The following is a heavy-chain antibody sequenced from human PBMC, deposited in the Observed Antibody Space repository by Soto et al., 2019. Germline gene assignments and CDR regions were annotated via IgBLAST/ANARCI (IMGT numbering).Heavy chain of an antibody. V-gene: IGHV4-34*01. J-gene: IGHJ4*02. D-gene: IGHD3-9*01. Sequence: SETLSLTCAVYGGSFSGYYWSWIRQPPGKGLEWIGEINHSGSTNYNPSLKSRVTISVDTSKNQFSLKLSSVTAADTAVYYCARGRTGVLRYVLRALDYWGQGTLVTVSS. CDR1: GGSFSGYY. CDR2: INHSGST. CDR3: ARGRTGVLRYVLRALDY.